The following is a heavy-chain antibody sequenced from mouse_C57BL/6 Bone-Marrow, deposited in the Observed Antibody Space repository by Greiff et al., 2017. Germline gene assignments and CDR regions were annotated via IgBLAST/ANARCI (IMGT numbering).Heavy chain of an antibody. CDR1: GFNIKDYY. CDR2: IDPAAGDT. Sequence: EVQLQQSGAELVRPGASVKLSCTASGFNIKDYYMHWVKQRPEQGLEWIGRIDPAAGDTEYAPKFQGKATMTADPSSNTAYLQLSSLTSEDTAVYYCIPRDSSYAMDYWGQGTSVTVSS. J-gene: IGHJ4*01. D-gene: IGHD1-1*01. V-gene: IGHV14-1*01. CDR3: IPRDSSYAMDY.